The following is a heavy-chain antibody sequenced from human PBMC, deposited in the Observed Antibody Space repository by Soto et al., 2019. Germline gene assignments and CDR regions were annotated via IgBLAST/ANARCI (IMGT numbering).Heavy chain of an antibody. D-gene: IGHD3-16*02. CDR2: VSYDGSNK. V-gene: IGHV3-30*18. CDR3: AKVPVSF. CDR1: GFTFSSYG. J-gene: IGHJ4*02. Sequence: GGSLRLSCAASGFTFSSYGMHWVRQAPGKGPEWVAVVSYDGSNKYYADSVKGRFTISRDNSKNTLYLQMNSLRAEDTAVYYCAKVPVSFWGQGTLVTVSS.